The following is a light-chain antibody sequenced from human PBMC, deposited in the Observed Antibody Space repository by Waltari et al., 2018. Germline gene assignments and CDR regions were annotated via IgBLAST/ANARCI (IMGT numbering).Light chain of an antibody. CDR3: VAWDDSLNGPV. Sequence: QSVLTQPPSASGTPGQRVTISCSGRSSNLGGNTVNWYQQPPGTAPKLLIHSNNQRPSGVPDRFSGSKSGTSASLAISGLQSDDEADYYCVAWDDSLNGPVFGGGTKLTVL. CDR2: SNN. J-gene: IGLJ2*01. CDR1: SSNLGGNT. V-gene: IGLV1-44*01.